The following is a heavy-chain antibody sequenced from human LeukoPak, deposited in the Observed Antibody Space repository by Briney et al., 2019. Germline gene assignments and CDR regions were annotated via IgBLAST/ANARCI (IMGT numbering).Heavy chain of an antibody. CDR1: GFTFSSYE. CDR3: AREKPELDY. Sequence: GSLRLSCAASGFTFSSYEMNWVRQAPGKGVEWVSYISSSGSTIYYADSVKGRFTISGDNAKNSLYLQMKSLRVEDTAVYYCAREKPELDYWGQGTLVTVSS. CDR2: ISSSGSTI. J-gene: IGHJ4*02. V-gene: IGHV3-48*03.